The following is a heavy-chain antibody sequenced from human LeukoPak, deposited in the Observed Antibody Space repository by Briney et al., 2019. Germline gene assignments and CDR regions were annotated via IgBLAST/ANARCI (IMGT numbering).Heavy chain of an antibody. Sequence: GGSLRLSCTASVLSLNNYAMSGARQVPGKGLEWVSASSSSDDGKWYAESVRGRFTISRDTSKNTVYPQMNSLRVEDAGVYYCAKAPVTSCRGAFCYPFDYWGHGTLVTVSS. V-gene: IGHV3-23*01. CDR3: AKAPVTSCRGAFCYPFDY. CDR1: VLSLNNYA. J-gene: IGHJ4*01. CDR2: SSSSDDGK. D-gene: IGHD2-21*01.